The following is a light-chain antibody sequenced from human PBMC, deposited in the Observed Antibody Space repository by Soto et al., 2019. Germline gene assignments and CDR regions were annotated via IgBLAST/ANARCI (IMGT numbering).Light chain of an antibody. J-gene: IGKJ1*01. Sequence: EIVMTQSPATLSVSPGERATLSCRASQSVSSNLAWYQQKPGHAPRLLIYGASTRATGIPARFSGSGSGTEFTLTISSLQSEDFAVYYCQQYNTWPPWTFGQGTKVEIK. CDR1: QSVSSN. CDR3: QQYNTWPPWT. V-gene: IGKV3-15*01. CDR2: GAS.